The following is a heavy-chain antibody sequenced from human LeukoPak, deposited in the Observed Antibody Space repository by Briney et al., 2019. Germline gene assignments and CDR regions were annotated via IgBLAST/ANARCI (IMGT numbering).Heavy chain of an antibody. V-gene: IGHV3-74*01. CDR2: IKSDGSST. CDR1: GFTFSNYW. CDR3: SRDSLSSCGGDCYSGLDV. J-gene: IGHJ6*02. Sequence: GGSLRLSCAASGFTFSNYWMHWVRQAPGEALMWVSRIKSDGSSTTYADSVKGRFTISRDNAKNALYLQMNSLRAEDTAVYYCSRDSLSSCGGDCYSGLDVWGQGTTVTVSS. D-gene: IGHD2-21*02.